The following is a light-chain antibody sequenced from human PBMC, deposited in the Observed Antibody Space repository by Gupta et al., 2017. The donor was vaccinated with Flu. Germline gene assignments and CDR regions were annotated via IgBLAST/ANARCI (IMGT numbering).Light chain of an antibody. Sequence: QSVLTQPPSVSGAPAQRVTISCTGSSSNIGAGYDVHWYQQLPGTAPKLLIYGNSNRPSGVPDRFSGSKSGTSASLAITGLQAEGEADYYCQSYDSSLSGYVFGTGTKVTVL. CDR2: GNS. CDR1: SSNIGAGYD. J-gene: IGLJ1*01. CDR3: QSYDSSLSGYV. V-gene: IGLV1-40*01.